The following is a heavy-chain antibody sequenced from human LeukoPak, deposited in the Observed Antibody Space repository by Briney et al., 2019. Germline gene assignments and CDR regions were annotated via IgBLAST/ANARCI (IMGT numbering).Heavy chain of an antibody. V-gene: IGHV4-59*12. Sequence: SETLSLTCSVSGGSISSYYWSWIRQPPEKGLEGIGYISYSGTTNYNPSLKSRVAISVDTSKNQFSLRLSSVTGADAAVYYCARRRWGYGSGSYDYWGQGTLVTVSS. J-gene: IGHJ4*02. CDR2: ISYSGTT. CDR3: ARRRWGYGSGSYDY. CDR1: GGSISSYY. D-gene: IGHD3-10*01.